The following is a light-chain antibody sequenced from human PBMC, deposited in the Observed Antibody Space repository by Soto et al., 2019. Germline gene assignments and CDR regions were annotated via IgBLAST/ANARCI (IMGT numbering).Light chain of an antibody. V-gene: IGKV3-20*01. CDR3: QQYGSSPLT. CDR1: QSVSSDY. J-gene: IGKJ4*01. CDR2: RAS. Sequence: EIVLTQSPGTLSLSLGERATLSCRASQSVSSDYVAWYRQKPGQVPTVLIYRASTRATGIPDRFSGSGSGTDFTLTISRVEPEDFAVYYCQQYGSSPLTFGGRTKVDIK.